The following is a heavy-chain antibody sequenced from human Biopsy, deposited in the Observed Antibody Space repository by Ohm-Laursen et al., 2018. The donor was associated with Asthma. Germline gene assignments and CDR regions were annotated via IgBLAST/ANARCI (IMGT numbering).Heavy chain of an antibody. J-gene: IGHJ4*02. V-gene: IGHV4-30-2*01. Sequence: TLSLTCVVSGGSISSGGYSWSWIRQPPGKGLEWIGYIYHSGSTYYNPSLKSRVTISVDRSKNQFSLKLSSMTAADTAVYYCARVKDGYNFGYWGQGTLVTVSS. CDR3: ARVKDGYNFGY. D-gene: IGHD5-24*01. CDR2: IYHSGST. CDR1: GGSISSGGYS.